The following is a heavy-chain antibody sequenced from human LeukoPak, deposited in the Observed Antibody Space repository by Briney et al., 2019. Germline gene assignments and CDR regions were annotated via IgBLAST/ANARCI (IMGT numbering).Heavy chain of an antibody. Sequence: SETLSLTCAVCGGSFRGYYWTWIRQPPGKGLEWIGEINHSGSTNYNPSLKSPVTISVDTSKNQFSLKLSSVTAADTAVYYCARGSSAFDTYYYYYMDVWGKGTTVTVSS. V-gene: IGHV4-34*01. CDR3: ARGSSAFDTYYYYYMDV. D-gene: IGHD3-22*01. J-gene: IGHJ6*03. CDR2: INHSGST. CDR1: GGSFRGYY.